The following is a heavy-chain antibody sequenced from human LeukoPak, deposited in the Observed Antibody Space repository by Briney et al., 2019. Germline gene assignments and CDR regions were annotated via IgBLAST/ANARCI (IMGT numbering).Heavy chain of an antibody. Sequence: GESLKVSCKASGYTFTSYAMNWVRQAPGQGLEWMGWINTNTGNPTYAQGFTGRFVFSLDTSVSTAYLQISSLKAEDTAVYYCARSQTASYYYYMDVWGKGTTVTVSS. V-gene: IGHV7-4-1*02. CDR1: GYTFTSYA. CDR3: ARSQTASYYYYMDV. CDR2: INTNTGNP. J-gene: IGHJ6*03.